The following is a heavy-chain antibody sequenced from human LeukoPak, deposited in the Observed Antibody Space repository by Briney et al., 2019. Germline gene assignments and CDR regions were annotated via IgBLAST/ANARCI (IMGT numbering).Heavy chain of an antibody. V-gene: IGHV3-48*03. CDR1: GFTFSSYE. Sequence: GGSLRLSCAASGFTFSSYEMNWVRQAPGKGLEWVSYISSSGSTIYYADSVKGRFTISRDNAKNSLYLQMNSLRAEDTGIYYCARALYSSGWSPQRPFDYWGQGTTVTVSS. J-gene: IGHJ4*03. CDR2: ISSSGSTI. D-gene: IGHD6-19*01. CDR3: ARALYSSGWSPQRPFDY.